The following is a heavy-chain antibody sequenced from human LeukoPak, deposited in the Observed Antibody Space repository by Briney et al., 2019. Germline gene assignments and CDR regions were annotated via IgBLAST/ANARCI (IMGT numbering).Heavy chain of an antibody. D-gene: IGHD2-15*01. J-gene: IGHJ3*02. Sequence: ASVKVSCKASGYTFTGYYMHWVRQAPGQGLEWMGWINPNSGGTNYAQKFQGRVTMTRDTSISTAYMELSRLRSDDTAAYYCARAAYCSGGSCYSRVAFDIWGQGTMVTVSS. V-gene: IGHV1-2*02. CDR1: GYTFTGYY. CDR2: INPNSGGT. CDR3: ARAAYCSGGSCYSRVAFDI.